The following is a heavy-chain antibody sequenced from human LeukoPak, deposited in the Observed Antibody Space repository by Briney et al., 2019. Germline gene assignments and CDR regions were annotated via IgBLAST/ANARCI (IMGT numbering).Heavy chain of an antibody. CDR2: IYHSGST. Sequence: SETLSLTCTVSGGSISSSSYYWGWIRQPPGKGLEWIGSIYHSGSTYYNPSLKSRVTISVDTPKNQFSLKLSSVTAADTAVYYCARVRVVPAANYWFDPWGQGTLVTVSS. D-gene: IGHD2-2*01. V-gene: IGHV4-39*07. CDR1: GGSISSSSYY. J-gene: IGHJ5*02. CDR3: ARVRVVPAANYWFDP.